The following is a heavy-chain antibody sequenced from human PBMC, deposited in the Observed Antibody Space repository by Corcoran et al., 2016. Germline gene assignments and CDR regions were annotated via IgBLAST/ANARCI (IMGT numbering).Heavy chain of an antibody. J-gene: IGHJ3*01. CDR2: IYPGDSDT. V-gene: IGHV5-51*01. CDR1: GYSFASYW. D-gene: IGHD6-19*01. Sequence: EVQLVQSGAEVKEPGESLKISCKGSGYSFASYWIGWVRQMPGKGLEWMGIIYPGDSDTRYSPSFRGQVTISADKSISTAFLQWSSLKAPDTTMYYCTRRGVAGTFGAFDLWGQGTMVTVSS. CDR3: TRRGVAGTFGAFDL.